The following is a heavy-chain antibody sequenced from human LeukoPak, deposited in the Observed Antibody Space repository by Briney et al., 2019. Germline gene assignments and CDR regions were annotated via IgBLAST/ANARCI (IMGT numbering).Heavy chain of an antibody. V-gene: IGHV4-30-4*08. CDR1: GGSISSGDYY. CDR3: ARANPDSSGYQIDY. J-gene: IGHJ4*02. D-gene: IGHD3-22*01. Sequence: SETLSLTCTVSGGSISSGDYYWSWIRQPPGKGLEWIGYIYYSGSTYYNPSLKSRVTISVDTSKNQFSLKLSSVTAVDTAVYYCARANPDSSGYQIDYWGQGTLVTVSS. CDR2: IYYSGST.